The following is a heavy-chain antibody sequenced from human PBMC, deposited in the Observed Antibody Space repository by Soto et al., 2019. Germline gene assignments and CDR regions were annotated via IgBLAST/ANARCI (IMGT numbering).Heavy chain of an antibody. Sequence: PGGSLRLSCAASGFPFSSWSMSWVRHAPDKGLEWVSSIGFSGDNTNYADSVKGRFTISRDNSKNTLYLQMSSLRADDTAVYYCARKFSSASFSFDYWGQGPLVTV. V-gene: IGHV3-23*01. CDR3: ARKFSSASFSFDY. CDR1: GFPFSSWS. J-gene: IGHJ4*02. CDR2: IGFSGDNT. D-gene: IGHD3-22*01.